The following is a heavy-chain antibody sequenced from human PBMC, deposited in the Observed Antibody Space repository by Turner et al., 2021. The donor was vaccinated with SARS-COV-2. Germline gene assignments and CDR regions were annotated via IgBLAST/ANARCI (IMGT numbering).Heavy chain of an antibody. CDR3: TRVPSGGWFDP. V-gene: IGHV4-4*07. CDR1: GGSLSNYF. J-gene: IGHJ5*02. D-gene: IGHD3-3*01. Sequence: QVQLQESGPGLVKPSETLSLTCTVSGGSLSNYFWSWIRQPAGKGLEWIGRIYTSGLTDYNPSLKSRVTMSVDTSKNKLSLRLTSVTAADTAVYYCTRVPSGGWFDPWGQGTLVGVSS. CDR2: IYTSGLT.